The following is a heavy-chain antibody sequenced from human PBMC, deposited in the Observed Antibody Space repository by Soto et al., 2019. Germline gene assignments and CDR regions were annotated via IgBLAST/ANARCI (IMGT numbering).Heavy chain of an antibody. D-gene: IGHD1-26*01. V-gene: IGHV1-18*01. J-gene: IGHJ4*02. Sequence: ASVKVSCKASGYTFTSYGISWVRQAPGQGLEWKGWISAYNGNTSYAQKLQGRVTLTTDTSTSTAYMELMILRSDDTAVYYCSRGPLLITMNIVGVDDWGQGTLVTVS. CDR3: SRGPLLITMNIVGVDD. CDR2: ISAYNGNT. CDR1: GYTFTSYG.